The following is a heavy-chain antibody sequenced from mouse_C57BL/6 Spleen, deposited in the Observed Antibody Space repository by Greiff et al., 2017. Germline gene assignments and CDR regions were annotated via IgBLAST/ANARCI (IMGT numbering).Heavy chain of an antibody. D-gene: IGHD2-4*01. CDR3: ARKGFNYDEYFDV. Sequence: VQLQQPGAELVRPGSSVKLSCKASGYTFTSYWMHWVKQRPIQGLEWIGNIDPSDSETHYNQKFKDKATLTVDKSSSTAYMQLSSLTSEDSAVYYCARKGFNYDEYFDVWGTGTTGTVSS. CDR2: IDPSDSET. V-gene: IGHV1-52*01. J-gene: IGHJ1*03. CDR1: GYTFTSYW.